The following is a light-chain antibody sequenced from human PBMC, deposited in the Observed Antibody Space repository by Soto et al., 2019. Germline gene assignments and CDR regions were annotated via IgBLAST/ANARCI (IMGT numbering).Light chain of an antibody. J-gene: IGKJ1*01. CDR3: QHTYTTPRT. CDR2: AAS. Sequence: DIQMTQSPSSLSASVGDRVTITCRASQSISYYLNWYHHKPGKAPKLLIYAASSLQSGVPSRFSGSGSGTDFTLSIGSLQPEDFATYYCQHTYTTPRTFGQGTKVEIK. CDR1: QSISYY. V-gene: IGKV1-39*01.